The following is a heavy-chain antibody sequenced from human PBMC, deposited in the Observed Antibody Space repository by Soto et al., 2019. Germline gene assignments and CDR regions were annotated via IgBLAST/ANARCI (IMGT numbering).Heavy chain of an antibody. CDR2: ISAYNGNT. Sequence: TLGASVKVSFKASGYTFTSYGISWVRQAPGQGLEWMGWISAYNGNTNYAQKLQGRVTMTTDTSTSTAYMELRSLRSDDTAVYYCARDHLTYCGGDCYGMDVWGQGTTVTVSS. CDR1: GYTFTSYG. D-gene: IGHD2-21*01. V-gene: IGHV1-18*01. CDR3: ARDHLTYCGGDCYGMDV. J-gene: IGHJ6*02.